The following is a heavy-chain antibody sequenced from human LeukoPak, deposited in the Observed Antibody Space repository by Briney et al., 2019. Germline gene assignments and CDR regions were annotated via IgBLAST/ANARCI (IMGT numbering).Heavy chain of an antibody. J-gene: IGHJ3*02. CDR1: GFTFSSYW. D-gene: IGHD6-19*01. Sequence: GGSLRLSCAASGFTFSSYWMHWVRQAPGKGLVWVSRINTDGSSTSYADSVKGRFTISRDNAKNSLYLQMNSLRAEDTALYYCAKGGSGWSDAFDIWGQGTMVTVSS. V-gene: IGHV3-74*01. CDR3: AKGGSGWSDAFDI. CDR2: INTDGSST.